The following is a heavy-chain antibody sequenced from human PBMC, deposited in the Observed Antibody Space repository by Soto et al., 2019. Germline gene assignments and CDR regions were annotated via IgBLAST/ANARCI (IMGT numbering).Heavy chain of an antibody. J-gene: IGHJ4*02. V-gene: IGHV1-69*13. CDR3: ARGPFLEKQWLVSGFDY. CDR2: IIPIFGTA. CDR1: GGTFSSYA. Sequence: SVKVSCKASGGTFSSYAISWVRQAPGQGFEWMGGIIPIFGTANYAQKFQGRVTITADESTSTAYMELSSLRSEDTAVYYCARGPFLEKQWLVSGFDYCGQGTLLTVS. D-gene: IGHD6-19*01.